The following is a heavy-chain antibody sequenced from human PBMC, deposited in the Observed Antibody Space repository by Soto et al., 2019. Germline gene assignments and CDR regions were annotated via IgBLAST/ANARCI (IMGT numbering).Heavy chain of an antibody. J-gene: IGHJ4*02. V-gene: IGHV3-23*01. CDR2: ISVSGTTT. CDR3: AKVMMVRQLGGFDY. D-gene: IGHD3-10*01. CDR1: GFTFHNHA. Sequence: GGSLRLSCVASGFTFHNHAMSWVRQAPGKGLEWVASISVSGTTTYYSESAKGRFIISRDNSKSTLSVQMNSLRDDDTAIYYCAKVMMVRQLGGFDYWGQGTRVTVSS.